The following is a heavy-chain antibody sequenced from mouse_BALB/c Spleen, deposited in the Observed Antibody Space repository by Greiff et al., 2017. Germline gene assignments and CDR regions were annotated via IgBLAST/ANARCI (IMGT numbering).Heavy chain of an antibody. CDR1: GYTFTSYW. V-gene: IGHV1-87*01. D-gene: IGHD2-3*01. CDR3: ARSGDGYFAY. J-gene: IGHJ3*01. CDR2: IYPGDGDT. Sequence: QVQLKQSGAELARPGASVKLSCKASGYTFTSYWMQWVKQRPGQGLEWIGAIYPGDGDTRYTQKFKGKATLTADKSSSTAYMQLSSLASEDSAVYYCARSGDGYFAYWGQGTLVTVSA.